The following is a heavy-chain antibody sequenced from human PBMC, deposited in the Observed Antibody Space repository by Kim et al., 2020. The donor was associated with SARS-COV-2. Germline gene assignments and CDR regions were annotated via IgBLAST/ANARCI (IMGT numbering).Heavy chain of an antibody. CDR1: GFTFSSYA. Sequence: GGSLRLSCAASGFTFSSYAMHWVRQAPGKGLEWVAVISYDGSNKYYADSVKGRFTISRDNSKNTLYLQMNSLRAEDTAVYYCAREVVVVPAAIKQNTPNYYYYGMDVWGQGTTVTVSS. V-gene: IGHV3-30-3*01. CDR3: AREVVVVPAAIKQNTPNYYYYGMDV. CDR2: ISYDGSNK. J-gene: IGHJ6*02. D-gene: IGHD2-2*01.